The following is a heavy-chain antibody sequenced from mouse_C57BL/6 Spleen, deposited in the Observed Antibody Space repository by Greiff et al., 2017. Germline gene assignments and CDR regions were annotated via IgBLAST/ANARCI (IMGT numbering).Heavy chain of an antibody. Sequence: VQLKQSGAELARPGASVKMSCKASGYTFTSYTMHWVKQRPGQGLEWIGYINPSSGYTKYNQKFKDKATLTADKSSSTAYMQLSSLTSEDSAVYYCAREGYDLSWFAYWGQGTLVTVSA. CDR2: INPSSGYT. J-gene: IGHJ3*01. CDR1: GYTFTSYT. V-gene: IGHV1-4*01. D-gene: IGHD2-3*01. CDR3: AREGYDLSWFAY.